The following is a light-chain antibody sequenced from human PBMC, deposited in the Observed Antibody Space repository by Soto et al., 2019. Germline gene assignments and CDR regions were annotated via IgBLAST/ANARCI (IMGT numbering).Light chain of an antibody. CDR1: QSVSSN. CDR2: GAF. Sequence: EVVLTQSPDTLSLPPGERATLSCRARQSVSSNLAWYQQKPGQTPRLLIYGAFNRATGIPARFSGSGSGTDFTLTISSLEPEDFAVYYCQQRNIWPPVTFGQGTRLEIK. J-gene: IGKJ5*01. CDR3: QQRNIWPPVT. V-gene: IGKV3-11*01.